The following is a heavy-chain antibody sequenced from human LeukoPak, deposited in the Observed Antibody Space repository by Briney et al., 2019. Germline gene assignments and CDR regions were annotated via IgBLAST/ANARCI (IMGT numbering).Heavy chain of an antibody. V-gene: IGHV3-23*01. J-gene: IGHJ4*02. D-gene: IGHD2-2*01. CDR2: ISGRGGST. CDR3: AKADCSSTSCSSDY. CDR1: GFTFSSYA. Sequence: TGGSLRLSCAASGFTFSSYAMSWVRQAPGKGLEWVSAISGRGGSTYYADSVKGRFTISRDNSKNTLYLQMNSLRAEDTAVYYCAKADCSSTSCSSDYWGQGTLVTVSS.